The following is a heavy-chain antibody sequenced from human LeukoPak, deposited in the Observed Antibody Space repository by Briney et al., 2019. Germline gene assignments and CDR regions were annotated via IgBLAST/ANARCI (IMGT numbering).Heavy chain of an antibody. CDR2: IRYDGSNK. D-gene: IGHD3-22*01. Sequence: GGSLRLSCAASGFTFSDYAMHWVRQAPGKGLDWVAFIRYDGSNKYYVDSVKGRFTISRDNAKNSLYLQMNSLRAEDTAVYYCARGQLYYDSSGFDYWGQGTLVTVSS. V-gene: IGHV3-30*02. CDR1: GFTFSDYA. CDR3: ARGQLYYDSSGFDY. J-gene: IGHJ4*02.